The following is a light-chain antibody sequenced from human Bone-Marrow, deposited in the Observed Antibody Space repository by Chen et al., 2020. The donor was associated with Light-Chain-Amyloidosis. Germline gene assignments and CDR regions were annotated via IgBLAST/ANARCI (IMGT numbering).Light chain of an antibody. CDR3: QSYQGSSQGV. V-gene: IGLV6-57*01. CDR2: EDD. J-gene: IGLJ3*02. Sequence: NFLLTQPPSVSVSPGKTVIISCTRSSGSIATNYVQWYQQRPGSSPTTVIYEDDQRPSGVPDRFSGSIDRSSNSASLTISGLKTEDEADYYCQSYQGSSQGVFGGGTKLTVL. CDR1: SGSIATNY.